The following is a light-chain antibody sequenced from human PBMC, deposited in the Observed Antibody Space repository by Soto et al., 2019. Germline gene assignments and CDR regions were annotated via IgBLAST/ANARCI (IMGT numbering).Light chain of an antibody. V-gene: IGKV3-15*01. CDR1: QSVSSN. J-gene: IGKJ5*01. CDR3: QQYNNWPLT. CDR2: GAS. Sequence: EIVMTQSPATLSGSLGERATLSCRASQSVSSNLAWYQQNPGQAPRLLIYGASTRDTGIPVRFSGSGSGTEFTLTISSLQSEDFAVYYCQQYNNWPLTFGQGTRLEIK.